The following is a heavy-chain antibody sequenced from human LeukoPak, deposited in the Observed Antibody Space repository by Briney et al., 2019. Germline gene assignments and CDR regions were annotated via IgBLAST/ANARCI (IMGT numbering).Heavy chain of an antibody. CDR1: GFTFSNTW. Sequence: GGSLRLSCAAPGFTFSNTWMSWVRQAPGKGLEWVGRIRSKPDGGTADYAAPVKGRFSLSKDDSKNTLYLQMNSLKSEDTAVYYCTRDLGAYAQWGQGTLVTVSS. D-gene: IGHD1-26*01. CDR2: IRSKPDGGTA. J-gene: IGHJ4*02. V-gene: IGHV3-15*01. CDR3: TRDLGAYAQ.